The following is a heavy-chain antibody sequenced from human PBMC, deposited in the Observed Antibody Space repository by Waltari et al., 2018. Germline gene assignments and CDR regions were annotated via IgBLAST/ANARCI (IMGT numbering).Heavy chain of an antibody. CDR2: IYHRGST. D-gene: IGHD1-26*01. Sequence: QVQLQESGPGLVKPSETLSLTFPVSGSSISSGYYWCWIRHPPGKGLEWIGSIYHRGSTYYNPSIKRRVTIAVDKSKNKFSLKLSSVTAADTAVYYWTRQELLFLGSFDPWGQGTLVTVSS. CDR3: TRQELLFLGSFDP. CDR1: GSSISSGYY. J-gene: IGHJ5*02. V-gene: IGHV4-38-2*01.